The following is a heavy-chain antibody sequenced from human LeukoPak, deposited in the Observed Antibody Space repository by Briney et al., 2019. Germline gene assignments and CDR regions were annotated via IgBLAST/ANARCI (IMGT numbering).Heavy chain of an antibody. V-gene: IGHV4-39*07. CDR3: ARGRAYGGKSNFDY. D-gene: IGHD4-23*01. Sequence: SETLSLTCTVSGGSISSSSYYWSWIRQPPGKGLEWIGEINHSGSTNYNPSLKSRVTISVDTSKNQFSLKLSSVTAADTAVYYCARGRAYGGKSNFDYWGQGTLVTVSS. J-gene: IGHJ4*02. CDR2: INHSGST. CDR1: GGSISSSSYY.